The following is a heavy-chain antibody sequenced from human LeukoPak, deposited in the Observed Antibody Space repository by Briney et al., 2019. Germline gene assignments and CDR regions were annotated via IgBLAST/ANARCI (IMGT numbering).Heavy chain of an antibody. D-gene: IGHD3-22*01. J-gene: IGHJ2*01. CDR3: TRDVKGTRLIVYFDF. CDR2: ISRSTTFT. Sequence: GGSLRLSCAASGFTFSSYSMNWVRQAPGKGPEWVSSISRSTTFTSYTDSVRGRFTISRDNAKNLLYLQMNSLNVDDTALYYCTRDVKGTRLIVYFDFWGRGTPVSVSS. V-gene: IGHV3-21*06. CDR1: GFTFSSYS.